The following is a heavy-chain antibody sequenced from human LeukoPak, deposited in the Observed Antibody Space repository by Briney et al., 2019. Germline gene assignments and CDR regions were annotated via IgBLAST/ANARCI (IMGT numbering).Heavy chain of an antibody. CDR2: FDPEDGET. D-gene: IGHD3-3*01. CDR1: GYTLTELS. J-gene: IGHJ4*02. V-gene: IGHV1-24*01. Sequence: ASVKVSCKVSGYTLTELSMHWVRQAPGNGLEWTGGFDPEDGETIYPQKSQGRVTMTEDTSTDTAYMELSSLRSEDTAVYYCATKALADFWSGYSLGYWGRGTLVTASS. CDR3: ATKALADFWSGYSLGY.